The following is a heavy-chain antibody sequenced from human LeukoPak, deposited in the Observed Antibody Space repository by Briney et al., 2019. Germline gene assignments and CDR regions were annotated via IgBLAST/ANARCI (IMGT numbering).Heavy chain of an antibody. D-gene: IGHD3-10*01. Sequence: GGSLRLSCAASGFTFSSYGMHWVRQAPGKGLEWVANVRQDGSEIYYVDSVKGRFTISRDNAKNSLYLQMNSLRAEDTAVYYCAKDPITMVRGVISEDYWGQGTLVTVSS. CDR3: AKDPITMVRGVISEDY. J-gene: IGHJ4*02. CDR2: VRQDGSEI. CDR1: GFTFSSYG. V-gene: IGHV3-7*03.